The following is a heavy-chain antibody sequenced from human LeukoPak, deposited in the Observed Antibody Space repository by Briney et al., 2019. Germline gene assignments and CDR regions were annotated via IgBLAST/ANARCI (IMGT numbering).Heavy chain of an antibody. V-gene: IGHV7-4-1*02. CDR3: ARVKQVSTLGYYYGMDV. CDR2: INTNTGNP. CDR1: GYTFTSYA. D-gene: IGHD2-2*01. J-gene: IGHJ6*02. Sequence: EASVKVSCKASGYTFTSYAMNWVRQAPGQGLEWMGWINTNTGNPTYAQGFTGRFVFSLDTSVSTAYLQISSLKAEDTAVYYCARVKQVSTLGYYYGMDVWGQGTTVTVSS.